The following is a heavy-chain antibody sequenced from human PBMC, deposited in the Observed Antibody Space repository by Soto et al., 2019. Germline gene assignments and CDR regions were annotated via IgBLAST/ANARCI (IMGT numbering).Heavy chain of an antibody. CDR1: GGSISSGGYY. Sequence: SETMSLTCTVSGGSISSGGYYWSWIRQHPGKGLEWIGYIYYSGSTNYNSSLKSRVTISVDSSKNQFSLRLTSVTAADTAMYYCARAPSRGTYGLRYYYFYGMDVWGQGTTVTVSS. D-gene: IGHD3-16*01. J-gene: IGHJ6*02. V-gene: IGHV4-31*03. CDR3: ARAPSRGTYGLRYYYFYGMDV. CDR2: IYYSGST.